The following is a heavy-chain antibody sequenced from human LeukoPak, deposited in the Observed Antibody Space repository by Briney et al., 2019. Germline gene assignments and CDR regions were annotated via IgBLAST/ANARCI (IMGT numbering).Heavy chain of an antibody. V-gene: IGHV4-59*01. CDR3: ARFGIDYDMDV. J-gene: IGHJ6*02. CDR1: GGSISGNY. CDR2: IHYRGKA. D-gene: IGHD3-16*01. Sequence: SETLSLTCTVSGGSISGNYWTWTRQPPGKGLEWIGQIHYRGKADYSPSLRSRIIISVDTSKNQMFLRLSSVTAADTAVYYCARFGIDYDMDVWGQGTKVTVPS.